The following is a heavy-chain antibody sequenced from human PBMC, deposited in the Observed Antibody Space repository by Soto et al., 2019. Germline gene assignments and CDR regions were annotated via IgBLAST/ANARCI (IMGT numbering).Heavy chain of an antibody. CDR2: IFHTGTT. CDR3: ARAWEHLSFDY. J-gene: IGHJ4*02. D-gene: IGHD1-26*01. V-gene: IGHV4-38-2*01. Sequence: SETLSLTCAVSGDSIIGIYHWAWIRQPPGRSLEWIASIFHTGTTYYTPSLKSRVTISVDTSKNQFSLKLSSATAADTAVYYCARAWEHLSFDYCGQGTLVTVSS. CDR1: GDSIIGIYH.